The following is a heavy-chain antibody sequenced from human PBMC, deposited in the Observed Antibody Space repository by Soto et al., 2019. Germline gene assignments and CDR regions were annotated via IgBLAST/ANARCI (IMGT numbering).Heavy chain of an antibody. J-gene: IGHJ6*02. CDR3: AYLPCSGGSCYCFSFSGMDV. Sequence: QITLKESGPTLVKPTQTLTLTCTFSGFSLSTSGVGVAWIRQPPGKALEWLALIYWDDDKRYRPSLESRLTITNDTSQIQVVLTMTNMDSVDTATYYCAYLPCSGGSCYCFSFSGMDVWGQGTTVTVSS. CDR1: GFSLSTSGVG. D-gene: IGHD2-15*01. CDR2: IYWDDDK. V-gene: IGHV2-5*02.